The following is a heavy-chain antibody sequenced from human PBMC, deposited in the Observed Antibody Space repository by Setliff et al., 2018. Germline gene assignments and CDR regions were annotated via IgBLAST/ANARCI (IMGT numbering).Heavy chain of an antibody. CDR1: GFTFSTYW. D-gene: IGHD2-15*01. V-gene: IGHV3-7*01. CDR2: IKQDGSEK. CDR3: AKVVVNRGDDAFDL. J-gene: IGHJ3*01. Sequence: PGESLRLSCAASGFTFSTYWMSWVRQAPGKGLEWVANIKQDGSEKYYVDSVKGRFSISRDNAKNSLYLQMNSLRAEDTAVYYCAKVVVNRGDDAFDLWGQGTMVTVSS.